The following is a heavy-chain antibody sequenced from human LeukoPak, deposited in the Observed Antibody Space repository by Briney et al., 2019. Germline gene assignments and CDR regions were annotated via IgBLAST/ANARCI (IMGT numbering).Heavy chain of an antibody. CDR3: ARMPPSYDYVWGNLRRGGAFDI. CDR1: GGTLSSYA. D-gene: IGHD3-16*01. Sequence: ASVKVSCKASGGTLSSYAISWVRQAPGQGLEWMGRIIPIFGTANYAQKFQGRVTITTDESTSTAYMELSSLRSEDTAVYYCARMPPSYDYVWGNLRRGGAFDIWGQGTMVTVSS. V-gene: IGHV1-69*05. CDR2: IIPIFGTA. J-gene: IGHJ3*02.